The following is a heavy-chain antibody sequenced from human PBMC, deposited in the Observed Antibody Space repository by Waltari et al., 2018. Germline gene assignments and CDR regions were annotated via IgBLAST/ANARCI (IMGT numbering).Heavy chain of an antibody. CDR1: GFPLRSYW. V-gene: IGHV3-74*01. CDR3: ARDIVVVPATPYFDY. CDR2: INTDGSSK. J-gene: IGHJ4*02. Sequence: EVQLVESGGGLVQPGGSLRRSCAAYGFPLRSYWMHWVRQAQGKGLLWVSRINTDGSSKSYADSVKGLFTISRDNAKNTLYLQMNSLRAEDTAVYYCARDIVVVPATPYFDYWGQGTLVTVSS. D-gene: IGHD2-2*01.